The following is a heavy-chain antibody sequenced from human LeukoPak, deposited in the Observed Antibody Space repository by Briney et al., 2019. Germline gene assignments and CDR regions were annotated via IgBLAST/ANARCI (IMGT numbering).Heavy chain of an antibody. CDR2: IYYSGST. D-gene: IGHD6-13*01. CDR3: ARVLAAARYYYYGMDV. Sequence: SETLSLTCTVSGGSISRYYWSWIRQPPGKGLEWIGYIYYSGSTNYNPSLKSRVTISVDTSKNQFSLKLSSVTAADTAVYYCARVLAAARYYYYGMDVWGQGTTVTVSS. CDR1: GGSISRYY. V-gene: IGHV4-59*01. J-gene: IGHJ6*02.